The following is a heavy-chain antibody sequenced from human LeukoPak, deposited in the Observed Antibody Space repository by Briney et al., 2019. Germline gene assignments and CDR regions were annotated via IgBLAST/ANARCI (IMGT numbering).Heavy chain of an antibody. J-gene: IGHJ4*02. CDR1: GFTFSSYS. CDR3: ARGGSSGYDY. CDR2: ISSSSSYI. D-gene: IGHD5-12*01. V-gene: IGHV3-21*01. Sequence: GGSLRLSCAASGFTFSSYSMSWVRQAPGKGLEWVSSISSSSSYIYYADSVKGRFTISRDNAKNSLYLQMNSLRAEDTAVYYCARGGSSGYDYWGQGTLVTVSS.